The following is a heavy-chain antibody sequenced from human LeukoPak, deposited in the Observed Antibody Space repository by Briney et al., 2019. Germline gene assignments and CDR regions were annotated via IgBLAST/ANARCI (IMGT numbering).Heavy chain of an antibody. D-gene: IGHD3-10*01. Sequence: PGGSLRLSCAASGFTFDDYAMHWVRQAPGKGLEWVSGISWNSGSIGYADSVKGRFTISRDNAKNSLYLQMNSLRAEDTALYYCAKGPPMVRGVMELDYWGQGTLVTVSS. CDR3: AKGPPMVRGVMELDY. V-gene: IGHV3-9*01. CDR1: GFTFDDYA. CDR2: ISWNSGSI. J-gene: IGHJ4*02.